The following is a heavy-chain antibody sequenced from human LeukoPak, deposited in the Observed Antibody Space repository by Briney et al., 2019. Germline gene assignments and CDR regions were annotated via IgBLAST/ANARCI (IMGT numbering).Heavy chain of an antibody. V-gene: IGHV3-23*01. CDR2: ISGSGGST. J-gene: IGHJ4*02. D-gene: IGHD6-19*01. Sequence: QPGGSLRLSCAASGFTFSSYAMSWVRQAPGKGLEWVSAISGSGGSTYYADPVKGRFTISRDNSKNTLYLQMNSLRAEDTAVYYCAKGGGWSPAVLFDYWGQGTLVTVSS. CDR1: GFTFSSYA. CDR3: AKGGGWSPAVLFDY.